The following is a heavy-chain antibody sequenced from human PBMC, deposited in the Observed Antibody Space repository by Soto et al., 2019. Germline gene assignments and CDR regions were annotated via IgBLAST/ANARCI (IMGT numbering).Heavy chain of an antibody. J-gene: IGHJ6*02. CDR1: GFAFSSYG. D-gene: IGHD1-26*01. CDR2: LGFDGGGR. V-gene: IGHV3-33*01. Sequence: PGGSLRLSCAASGFAFSSYGMHWVRQTPGKGQEWVAVLGFDGGGRYYADSVKGRFTISRDNSKNTLHLQMDSLRVEDTALYYCAREPVGPDYAMDVWGQGTTVTVSS. CDR3: AREPVGPDYAMDV.